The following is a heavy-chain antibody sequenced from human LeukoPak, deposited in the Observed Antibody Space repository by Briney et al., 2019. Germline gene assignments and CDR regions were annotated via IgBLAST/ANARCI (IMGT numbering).Heavy chain of an antibody. Sequence: ASVNVSCKASGYTFTGYYMHWVRQAPGQGLEYMGWINPNSGGTKSAQKFQGRVTMTRDTSISTGYMELSRLRSDDTAVYYCATQRGSYLWGTDFDYWGQGTLVTVSS. CDR2: INPNSGGT. CDR1: GYTFTGYY. V-gene: IGHV1-2*02. D-gene: IGHD3-16*01. CDR3: ATQRGSYLWGTDFDY. J-gene: IGHJ4*02.